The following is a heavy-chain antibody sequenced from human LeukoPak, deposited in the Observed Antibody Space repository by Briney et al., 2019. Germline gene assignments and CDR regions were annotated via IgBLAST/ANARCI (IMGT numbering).Heavy chain of an antibody. CDR2: ISTSSSYI. V-gene: IGHV3-21*04. D-gene: IGHD1-26*01. CDR1: GFTFSSYS. CDR3: ARNRLGQFDY. J-gene: IGHJ4*02. Sequence: PGGSLRLSCAASGFTFSSYSMNWVRQAPGKGLEWVSSISTSSSYIHYADSVKGRFTISRDNAKNSLYLQMNSLRAEDTAVYYCARNRLGQFDYWGQGTLVTVSS.